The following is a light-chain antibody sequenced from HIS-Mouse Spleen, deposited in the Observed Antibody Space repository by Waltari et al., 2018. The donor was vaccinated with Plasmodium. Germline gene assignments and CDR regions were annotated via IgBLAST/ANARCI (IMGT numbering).Light chain of an antibody. Sequence: EIVLTQSPGTLSLSPGERATLSCRASQSVSSSYLAWYQHKPGQGPRLRIYGASSRATGIPDRFSGSGSGTDFTLTISRLEPEDFAVYYCQQYGSSPLTFGGGTKVEIK. CDR3: QQYGSSPLT. V-gene: IGKV3-20*01. CDR1: QSVSSSY. CDR2: GAS. J-gene: IGKJ4*01.